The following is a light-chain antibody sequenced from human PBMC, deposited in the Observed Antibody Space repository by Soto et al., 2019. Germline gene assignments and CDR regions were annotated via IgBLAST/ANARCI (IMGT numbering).Light chain of an antibody. CDR1: QSVSSAS. V-gene: IGKV3-20*01. CDR3: QLYSGSPMYT. Sequence: EIVLTQSPGSLSLSPGDRATLSCRASQSVSSASLAWYQQRPGQAPRLLIYCASNRAPGMPDRFSGSGSGTDFTLTISRLEPEDFAVYYCQLYSGSPMYTFGQGTRLDVK. J-gene: IGKJ2*01. CDR2: CAS.